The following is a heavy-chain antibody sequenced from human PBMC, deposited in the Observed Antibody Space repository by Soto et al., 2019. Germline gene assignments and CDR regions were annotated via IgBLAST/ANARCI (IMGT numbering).Heavy chain of an antibody. CDR2: IYPGDSDT. D-gene: IGHD6-19*01. CDR3: ARQRYNSGPTDNDMDV. CDR1: GYDFATYW. Sequence: GASLKISCKGSGYDFATYWIGWVRQMPGKGLEWMGIIYPGDSDTKYSPSFQGQVTISVDKSISTAYLQWSSLKASDTAMYYCARQRYNSGPTDNDMDVWGQGTTVTVSS. V-gene: IGHV5-51*01. J-gene: IGHJ6*02.